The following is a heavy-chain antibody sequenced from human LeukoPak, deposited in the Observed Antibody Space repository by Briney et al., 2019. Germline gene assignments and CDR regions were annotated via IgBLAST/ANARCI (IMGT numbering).Heavy chain of an antibody. Sequence: SETLSLTCTVSGGSISNYYWGWIRQPAGKGLEWLGRIYTDGSTNYNPSLRRRISMSVDLSANQFTLRLSSVTAADTAIYYCARDHNEYDFLSDAYLGYFDYWGQGALVTVSS. V-gene: IGHV4-4*07. CDR3: ARDHNEYDFLSDAYLGYFDY. J-gene: IGHJ4*02. CDR1: GGSISNYY. D-gene: IGHD3-3*01. CDR2: IYTDGST.